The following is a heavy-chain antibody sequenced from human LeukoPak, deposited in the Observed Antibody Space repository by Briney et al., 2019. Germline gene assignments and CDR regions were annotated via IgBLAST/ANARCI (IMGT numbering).Heavy chain of an antibody. CDR1: GFTFSSYA. CDR3: AKDSGVVVVPAATRTVDY. V-gene: IGHV3-23*01. Sequence: GGSLRLSCAASGFTFSSYAMSWVRQAPGKGLELVSAISGSGGSTYYADSVKGRFTISRDNSKNTLYLQMNSLRAEDTAVYYCAKDSGVVVVPAATRTVDYWGQGTLVTVSS. D-gene: IGHD2-2*01. J-gene: IGHJ4*02. CDR2: ISGSGGST.